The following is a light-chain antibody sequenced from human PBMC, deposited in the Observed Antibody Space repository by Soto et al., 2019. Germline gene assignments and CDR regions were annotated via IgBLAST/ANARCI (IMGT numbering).Light chain of an antibody. CDR3: AAWDDSLNGQV. J-gene: IGLJ2*01. Sequence: QSVLTQPPSASGTPGQRVTISCSGSSSNIGSNTVNWYQQLQGTAPKLLSYSNNQRPSGVPDRFSGSKSGTSASLAISGLQSEDEADYYCAAWDDSLNGQVFGGGTKLTVL. CDR1: SSNIGSNT. CDR2: SNN. V-gene: IGLV1-44*01.